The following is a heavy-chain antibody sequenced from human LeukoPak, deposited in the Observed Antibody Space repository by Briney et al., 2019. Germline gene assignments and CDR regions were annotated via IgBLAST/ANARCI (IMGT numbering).Heavy chain of an antibody. CDR1: GFTFSSYW. D-gene: IGHD1-26*01. CDR3: AVKWTYDGFDI. CDR2: ILGDGGST. V-gene: IGHV3-74*03. Sequence: PGGSLRLSCAASGFTFSSYWMHWVRQAPGKGLVWVSRILGDGGSTTYADSVRGRFTISRDNAKNTLYLQMNSLRAEDTAVYYCAVKWTYDGFDIWGQGTMVTVSS. J-gene: IGHJ3*02.